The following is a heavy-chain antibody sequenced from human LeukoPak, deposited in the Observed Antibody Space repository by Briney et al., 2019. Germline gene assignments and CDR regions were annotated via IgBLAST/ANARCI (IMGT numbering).Heavy chain of an antibody. V-gene: IGHV1-46*01. Sequence: ASVKVSCKASGYTFTDYYVHWVRRAPGLGLEWMGVINPGGGRTTYAQKFQDRVNMTRDTSTSTVYMGLSGLTSADTAVYFCARVTSPARRGRTLVAAAATPFDYWGQGTLVTVSS. CDR3: ARVTSPARRGRTLVAAAATPFDY. CDR2: INPGGGRT. CDR1: GYTFTDYY. D-gene: IGHD2-15*01. J-gene: IGHJ4*02.